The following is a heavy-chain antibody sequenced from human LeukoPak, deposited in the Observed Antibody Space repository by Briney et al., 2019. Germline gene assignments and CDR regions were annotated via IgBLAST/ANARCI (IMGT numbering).Heavy chain of an antibody. CDR1: GFTFSSYW. CDR2: ISEDGSSA. CDR3: ARDQLYCSGGYCYKDY. Sequence: GGSLRLSCEASGFTFSSYWMHWVRQTPGKGLVWVSRISEDGSSASYADSVKGRFTISRDNAKNMLYLQLNSLRVEDTAVYYCARDQLYCSGGYCYKDYWGQGTLVTVSS. J-gene: IGHJ4*02. V-gene: IGHV3-74*01. D-gene: IGHD2-15*01.